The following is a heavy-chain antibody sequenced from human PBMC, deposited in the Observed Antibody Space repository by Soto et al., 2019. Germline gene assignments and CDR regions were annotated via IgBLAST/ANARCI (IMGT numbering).Heavy chain of an antibody. Sequence: SVKGSCKASGYTFTGYYMHWVRQAPVQGLEWMGWINPNSGGTNYSQKFQGWVTMTRDTSISTAYMELSRLRSDDTAVYYCARASSRYCSGGSCYLDYWGQGTLVTSPQ. J-gene: IGHJ4*02. CDR2: INPNSGGT. D-gene: IGHD2-15*01. CDR3: ARASSRYCSGGSCYLDY. CDR1: GYTFTGYY. V-gene: IGHV1-2*04.